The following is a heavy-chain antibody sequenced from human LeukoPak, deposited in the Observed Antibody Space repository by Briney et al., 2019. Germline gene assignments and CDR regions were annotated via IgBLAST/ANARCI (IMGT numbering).Heavy chain of an antibody. J-gene: IGHJ4*02. D-gene: IGHD3-9*01. CDR3: ARRQIRYFDWLFTSNFDY. CDR1: GGSFSGYY. V-gene: IGHV4-34*01. CDR2: INHSGST. Sequence: SETLSLTCAVYGGSFSGYYWSWIRQPPGKGLEWIGEINHSGSTNYYPSLKSRVTISVDTSKNQFSLKLSSVTAADTAVYYCARRQIRYFDWLFTSNFDYWGQGTLVTVSS.